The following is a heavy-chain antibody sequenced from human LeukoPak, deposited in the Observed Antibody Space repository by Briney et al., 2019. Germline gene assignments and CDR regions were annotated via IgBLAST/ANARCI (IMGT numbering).Heavy chain of an antibody. CDR1: GYTFTSYY. D-gene: IGHD3-22*01. CDR3: AREPEMGFYDSSRYYSVFDY. Sequence: ASVNVSYRASGYTFTSYYMHGVRQAPGQGLEWVGIINPSGDSTSYAQKSQGRVTMTRDTPTSTVYMDRSSLRSEDTAVYYCAREPEMGFYDSSRYYSVFDYWGQGTLVTLSS. CDR2: INPSGDST. V-gene: IGHV1-46*01. J-gene: IGHJ4*02.